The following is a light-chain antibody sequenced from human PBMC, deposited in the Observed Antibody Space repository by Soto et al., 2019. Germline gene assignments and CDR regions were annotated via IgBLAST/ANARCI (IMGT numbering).Light chain of an antibody. Sequence: QSALTQPASVSGSPGQSITISCTGTSSDVGGYNYVSWYQQHPGKAPKVMIYEVSNRPSGVSNRFSGSKSGNTASLTISGRQAEDEADYYCSRYTSSSPWVVFGGGTKVTVL. CDR3: SRYTSSSPWVV. V-gene: IGLV2-14*01. CDR2: EVS. J-gene: IGLJ2*01. CDR1: SSDVGGYNY.